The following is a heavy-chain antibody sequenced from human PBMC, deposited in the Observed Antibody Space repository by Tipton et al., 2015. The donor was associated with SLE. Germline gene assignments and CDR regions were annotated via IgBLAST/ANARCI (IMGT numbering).Heavy chain of an antibody. D-gene: IGHD6-13*01. V-gene: IGHV3-30*02. J-gene: IGHJ4*02. Sequence: GSLRLSCAASGFTFSSYGMHWVRQAPGKGLEWVAFIRYDGSNKYYADSVKGRFTISRDNSKNTLYLQMNSLRAEDTAVYYCAKGYSSSSGYFDYWGQGTLVTVSS. CDR3: AKGYSSSSGYFDY. CDR1: GFTFSSYG. CDR2: IRYDGSNK.